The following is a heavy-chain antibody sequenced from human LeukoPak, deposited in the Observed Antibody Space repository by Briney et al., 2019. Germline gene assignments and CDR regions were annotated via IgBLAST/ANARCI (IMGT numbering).Heavy chain of an antibody. CDR3: ARGHSSGWYVFDY. V-gene: IGHV1-8*01. J-gene: IGHJ4*02. CDR2: MNPNSGNT. CDR1: GYTFTSYD. D-gene: IGHD6-19*01. Sequence: ASVKVPCKASGYTFTSYDINWVRQATGQGLEWMGWMNPNSGNTGYAQKFQGRVTMTRNTSISTAYMELGSLRSEDTAVYYCARGHSSGWYVFDYWGQGTLVTVSS.